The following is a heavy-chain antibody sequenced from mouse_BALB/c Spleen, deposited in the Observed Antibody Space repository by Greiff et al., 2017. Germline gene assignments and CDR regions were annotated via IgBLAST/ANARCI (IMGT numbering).Heavy chain of an antibody. D-gene: IGHD2-1*01. CDR3: ARSGHYGNYVGAMDY. CDR2: ISSGSSTI. CDR1: GFTFSSFG. Sequence: DVQLVESGGGLVQPGGSRKLSCAASGFTFSSFGMHWVRQAPEKGLEWVAYISSGSSTIYYADTVKGRFTISRDNPKNTLFLQMTSLRSEDTAMYYCARSGHYGNYVGAMDYWGQGTSVTVSS. V-gene: IGHV5-17*02. J-gene: IGHJ4*01.